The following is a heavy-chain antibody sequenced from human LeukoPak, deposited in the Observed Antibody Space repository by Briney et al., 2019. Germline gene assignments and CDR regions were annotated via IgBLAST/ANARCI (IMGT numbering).Heavy chain of an antibody. D-gene: IGHD4-23*01. Sequence: SETLSLTCTVSGGSISGYYWSWIRQPPGKGLEWIGCMYYSGSTNYNPSLKSRVTISVDTSKNQFSLKLSSVTAADAAVYYCARGSSAPRWFPFDYWGQGTLVTVSS. CDR1: GGSISGYY. V-gene: IGHV4-59*01. CDR3: ARGSSAPRWFPFDY. J-gene: IGHJ4*02. CDR2: MYYSGST.